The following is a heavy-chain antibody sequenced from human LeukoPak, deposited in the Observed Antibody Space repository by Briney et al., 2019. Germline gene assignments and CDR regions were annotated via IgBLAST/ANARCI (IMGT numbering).Heavy chain of an antibody. CDR3: AKDFKATVTKPDS. D-gene: IGHD4-17*01. V-gene: IGHV3-9*01. J-gene: IGHJ4*02. CDR2: ISWNSGSI. CDR1: GFTFDDYA. Sequence: PGRSLRLSCAASGFTFDDYAMHWVRQAPGKGLEWVSGISWNSGSIGYADSVKGRFTISRDNAKNSLYLQMNSLRAEDTALYYCAKDFKATVTKPDSWGQGTLVTVSS.